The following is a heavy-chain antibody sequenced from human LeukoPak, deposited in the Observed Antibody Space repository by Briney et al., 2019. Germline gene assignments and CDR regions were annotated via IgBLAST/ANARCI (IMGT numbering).Heavy chain of an antibody. CDR1: GGSFSGYY. CDR3: ARGRASAFDV. Sequence: SETLSLTCAVYGGSFSGYYWSWIRHPPGKGLEWIGEINHSGSTNYNPSLKSRVTISVDTSKNQFSLKLSSVTAADTAVYYCARGRASAFDVWGQGTMVTVSS. V-gene: IGHV4-34*01. D-gene: IGHD6-25*01. J-gene: IGHJ3*01. CDR2: INHSGST.